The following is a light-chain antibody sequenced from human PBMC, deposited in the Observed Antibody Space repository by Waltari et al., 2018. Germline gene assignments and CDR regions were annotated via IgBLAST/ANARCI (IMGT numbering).Light chain of an antibody. Sequence: QSVLTQPPSASGTPGQGVIISCSGSNSNIGSNTVHWYQQLPGTAPKLVIYSNYQRPEGGPARSSGSKSVTSASLAVSGLQSEDEADYYCAAWDDSLSGVVFGGGTKLTVL. CDR2: SNY. CDR1: NSNIGSNT. J-gene: IGLJ2*01. CDR3: AAWDDSLSGVV. V-gene: IGLV1-44*01.